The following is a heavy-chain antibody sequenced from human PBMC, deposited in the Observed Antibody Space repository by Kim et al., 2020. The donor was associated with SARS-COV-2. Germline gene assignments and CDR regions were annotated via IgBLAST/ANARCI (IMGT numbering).Heavy chain of an antibody. V-gene: IGHV7-4-1*02. Sequence: ASVKVSCKASGYTFTSYAMNWVRQAPGQGLEWMGWINTNTGNPTYAQGFTGRFVFSLDTSVSTAYLQISSLKAEDTAVYYCAREGTHETYYYDSSGYYSGGYFQHWGQGTLVTVSS. J-gene: IGHJ1*01. CDR2: INTNTGNP. CDR3: AREGTHETYYYDSSGYYSGGYFQH. D-gene: IGHD3-22*01. CDR1: GYTFTSYA.